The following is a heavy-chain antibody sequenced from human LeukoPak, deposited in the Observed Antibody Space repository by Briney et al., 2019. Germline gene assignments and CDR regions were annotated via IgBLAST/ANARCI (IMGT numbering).Heavy chain of an antibody. CDR3: AKRGIVIRGILVIGYHQEAYHYDY. CDR1: GISLTNYA. CDR2: ISERGGST. J-gene: IGHJ4*02. D-gene: IGHD3-10*01. V-gene: IGHV3-23*01. Sequence: GGSLRLSCVVSGISLTNYAMTWVRQAPGKGLEWVSYISERGGSTSYADSVKGRFTISRDTSLNTLYLQMTSLRAEDTAVYFCAKRGIVIRGILVIGYHQEAYHYDYWGQGVLVTVSS.